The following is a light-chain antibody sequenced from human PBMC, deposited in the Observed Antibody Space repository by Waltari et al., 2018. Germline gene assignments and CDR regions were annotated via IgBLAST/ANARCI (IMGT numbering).Light chain of an antibody. CDR2: VNSDGSH. J-gene: IGLJ3*02. CDR1: SGHSSNV. CDR3: QTWGTGIWV. V-gene: IGLV4-69*01. Sequence: QLVLTQSPSASASLGASVKITCTLSSGHSSNVVAWHQQQPEKGPRYLMKVNSDGSHSKGDGIPDRFSDSSSGAERYLTISSLQSDDEADYYCQTWGTGIWVFGGGTRLTVL.